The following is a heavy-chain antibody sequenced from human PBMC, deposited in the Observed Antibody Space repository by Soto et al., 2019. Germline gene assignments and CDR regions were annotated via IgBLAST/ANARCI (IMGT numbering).Heavy chain of an antibody. CDR2: ISGSGANT. CDR1: GFTFSNYA. J-gene: IGHJ5*02. V-gene: IGHV3-23*01. CDR3: AKDWEVTDP. D-gene: IGHD2-21*02. Sequence: EVQLLESGGGLVQPGGSLRLSCAASGFTFSNYAMSWVRRAPGRGLEWVSTISGSGANTYYPDSVKGRFTISRDNSKNTLYLQMNSLRAEDTAVYYCAKDWEVTDPWGQGTLVTVSS.